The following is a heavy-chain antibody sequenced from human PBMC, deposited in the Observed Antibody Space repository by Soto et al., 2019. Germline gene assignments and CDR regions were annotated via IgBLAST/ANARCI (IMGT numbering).Heavy chain of an antibody. CDR1: GFTFGSYG. D-gene: IGHD1-1*01. CDR3: TRDRAYNRFDF. Sequence: GGSLRLSCAASGFTFGSYGMHWVRQAPGKGLEWVAVIWYDGSVKNYVDSVRGRFTVSRDNAKNSLYLQMNSLRAGDTALYYCTRDRAYNRFDFWGQGTLVTVSS. V-gene: IGHV3-33*01. CDR2: IWYDGSVK. J-gene: IGHJ4*02.